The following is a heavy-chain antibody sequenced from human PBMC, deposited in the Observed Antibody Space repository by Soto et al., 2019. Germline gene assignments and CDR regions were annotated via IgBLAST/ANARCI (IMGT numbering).Heavy chain of an antibody. J-gene: IGHJ6*03. CDR2: IYYSGST. D-gene: IGHD2-2*01. Sequence: QVQLQESGPGLVKPSETLSLTCTVSGDSINSYYWSWIRQPPGKVLEWIGYIYYSGSTMYDPSLKSRVAISPCTSQNQFSMKVSSVTAADTALYYCARGYCSTTSCYVGFYYMDVWGKGTAVTVSS. V-gene: IGHV4-59*01. CDR1: GDSINSYY. CDR3: ARGYCSTTSCYVGFYYMDV.